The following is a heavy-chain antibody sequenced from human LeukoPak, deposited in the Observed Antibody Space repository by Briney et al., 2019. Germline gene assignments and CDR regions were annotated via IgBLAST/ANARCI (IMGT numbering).Heavy chain of an antibody. Sequence: GGSLRLSCAASGFTFSIYAMSWVRQAPGKGLQWVSSITSRGESTWYVDSVKGRFTITRDNSENTLYLQMHSLRAEDTAVYYCVRDRPNYYGSDGHYYRRDGDYWGRGTLVSVSS. CDR3: VRDRPNYYGSDGHYYRRDGDY. CDR2: ITSRGEST. CDR1: GFTFSIYA. J-gene: IGHJ4*02. V-gene: IGHV3-23*01. D-gene: IGHD3-22*01.